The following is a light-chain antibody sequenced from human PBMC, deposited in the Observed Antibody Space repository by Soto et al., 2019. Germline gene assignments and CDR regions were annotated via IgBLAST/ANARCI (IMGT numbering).Light chain of an antibody. V-gene: IGLV2-14*03. CDR3: CSYRSGTSPYYV. CDR2: EVS. CDR1: SSDIGGYKD. Sequence: QSALTQPTSVSGSPGQSITISCTGTSSDIGGYKDVSWYQQHPGKAPQVLIFEVSYRPYGISNRFSGSKSGNVASLTISGLQAEDEADYYCCSYRSGTSPYYVFGTGTKVTLL. J-gene: IGLJ1*01.